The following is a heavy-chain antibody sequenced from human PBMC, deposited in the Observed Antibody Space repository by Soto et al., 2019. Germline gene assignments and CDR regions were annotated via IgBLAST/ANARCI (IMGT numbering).Heavy chain of an antibody. CDR1: GFTFSSYG. J-gene: IGHJ4*02. CDR3: ARGVDILTGYFIDY. Sequence: QVQLVESGGGVVQPGRSLRLSCAASGFTFSSYGMHWVRQAPCKGLEWVAVIWYDGSNKYYADSVKGRFTISRDNSKNTLYLQMNSLRAEDTAVYYCARGVDILTGYFIDYWGQGTLVTVSS. D-gene: IGHD3-9*01. V-gene: IGHV3-33*01. CDR2: IWYDGSNK.